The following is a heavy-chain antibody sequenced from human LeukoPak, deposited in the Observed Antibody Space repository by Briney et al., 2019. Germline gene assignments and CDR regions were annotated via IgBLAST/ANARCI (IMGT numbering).Heavy chain of an antibody. Sequence: GASVKVSCKAAGYTFTGYYMHWVRQAPGQGLEWMGWINPNSGGTNYAQKFQGRVTMTRDTSISTAYMELSRLRSDDTAVYYCARAVVIAVAGTLGYWGQGTLVTVSS. J-gene: IGHJ4*02. D-gene: IGHD6-19*01. CDR3: ARAVVIAVAGTLGY. CDR1: GYTFTGYY. CDR2: INPNSGGT. V-gene: IGHV1-2*02.